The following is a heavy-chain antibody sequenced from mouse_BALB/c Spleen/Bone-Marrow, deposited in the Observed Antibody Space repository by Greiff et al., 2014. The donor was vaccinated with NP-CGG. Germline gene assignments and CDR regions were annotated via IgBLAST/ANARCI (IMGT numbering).Heavy chain of an antibody. CDR2: IRNKANGYTT. CDR1: GFTFTDYY. D-gene: IGHD2-1*01. V-gene: IGHV7-3*02. J-gene: IGHJ1*01. Sequence: EVMLVESGGGLVQPGGSLRLSCATSGFTFTDYYMSWVRQPPGKALEWLGFIRNKANGYTTEYSASVKGRFTISRDNSQSILYLRMNTLRAEDSATYYCARDKNYGSYWYFDVWGAGTTVTVSS. CDR3: ARDKNYGSYWYFDV.